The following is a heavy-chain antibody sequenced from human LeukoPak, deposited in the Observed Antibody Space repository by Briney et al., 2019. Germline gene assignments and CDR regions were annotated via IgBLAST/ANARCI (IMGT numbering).Heavy chain of an antibody. CDR3: ASMGIYDSSGYSDY. V-gene: IGHV1-69*05. D-gene: IGHD3-22*01. CDR1: GGTFSSYA. CDR2: IIPILGTA. Sequence: ASVKVFCKASGGTFSSYAISWVRQAPGQGLEWMGGIIPILGTANYAQKFQGRVTITTDESTSTAYMELSSLRSEDTAVYYCASMGIYDSSGYSDYWGQGTLVTVSS. J-gene: IGHJ4*02.